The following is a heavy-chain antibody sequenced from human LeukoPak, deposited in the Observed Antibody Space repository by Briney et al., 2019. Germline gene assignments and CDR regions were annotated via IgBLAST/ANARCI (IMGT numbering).Heavy chain of an antibody. Sequence: SVKVSCKASGGTFSSYAISWVRQAPGQGLEWMGGIIPIFGTANYAQKFQGRVTITADESTSTAYMELSSQRSEDTAVYYCARYVVVDGPYYYYGMDVWGKGTTVTVSS. CDR2: IIPIFGTA. D-gene: IGHD2-2*01. J-gene: IGHJ6*04. CDR3: ARYVVVDGPYYYYGMDV. CDR1: GGTFSSYA. V-gene: IGHV1-69*13.